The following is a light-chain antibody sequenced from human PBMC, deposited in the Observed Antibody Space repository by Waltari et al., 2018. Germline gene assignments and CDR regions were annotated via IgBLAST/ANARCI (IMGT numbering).Light chain of an antibody. CDR2: GAN. CDR3: QSYDTSLSVV. V-gene: IGLV1-40*01. Sequence: QSVLTQPPSVSGAPGQRVTISCTGGGSNIGAGYDVNWYRQLPGKAPELLIYGANNRPSGVPDRCFGSLSGTSASLAITGLQAEDEADYYCQSYDTSLSVVFGGGTKLTV. J-gene: IGLJ2*01. CDR1: GSNIGAGYD.